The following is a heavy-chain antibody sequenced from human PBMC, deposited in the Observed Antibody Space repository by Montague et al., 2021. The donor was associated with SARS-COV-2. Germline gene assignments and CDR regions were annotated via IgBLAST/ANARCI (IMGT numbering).Heavy chain of an antibody. V-gene: IGHV2-70*01. Sequence: PALVKPTQTLTLTCTFSGFSLTTSGMCVTWIRQPPGKALEWLAVVYWDDDKYYTSSLETRLTISKDTSRNQVVLTMTNMDPMDTATYYCARIPGGTSWRFDYWGQGTLVTVSS. J-gene: IGHJ4*02. CDR1: GFSLTTSGMC. CDR2: VYWDDDK. D-gene: IGHD1-14*01. CDR3: ARIPGGTSWRFDY.